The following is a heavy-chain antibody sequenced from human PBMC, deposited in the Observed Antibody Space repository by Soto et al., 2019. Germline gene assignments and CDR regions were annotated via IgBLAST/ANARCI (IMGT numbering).Heavy chain of an antibody. J-gene: IGHJ4*02. D-gene: IGHD2-15*01. CDR3: AIERRGYCSGGSCYDY. CDR2: IYPGDSDT. V-gene: IGHV5-51*01. CDR1: GYSSTRYW. Sequence: GESLKISCKGSGYSSTRYWIGWVRQMPGKGLEWMGIIYPGDSDTRYSPSFQGQVTISADKSISTAYLQWSSLKASDTAMYYCAIERRGYCSGGSCYDYWGQGTLVTVSS.